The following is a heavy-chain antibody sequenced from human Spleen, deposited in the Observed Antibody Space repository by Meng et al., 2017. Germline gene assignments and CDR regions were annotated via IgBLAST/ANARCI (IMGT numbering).Heavy chain of an antibody. D-gene: IGHD2/OR15-2a*01. V-gene: IGHV4-59*01. CDR2: IYYSGST. CDR1: GGSITSYY. J-gene: IGHJ4*02. CDR3: ARGVYPDY. Sequence: QVQLQESGPGLVKPSETLSRPCTVSGGSITSYYWNWIRQPPGKGLESIGFIYYSGSTNYNPSLKSRVTISVDTSKNQFSLNLTSVTAADTAVYYCARGVYPDYWGQGTRVTVDS.